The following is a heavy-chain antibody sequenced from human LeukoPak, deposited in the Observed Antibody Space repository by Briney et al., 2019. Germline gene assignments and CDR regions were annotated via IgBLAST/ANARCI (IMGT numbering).Heavy chain of an antibody. J-gene: IGHJ6*03. CDR3: ARCPSRSPGDYYYYYIDV. CDR2: INWNGGTK. Sequence: GGSLRLSCASSGFTFDDYGMSWVRQVPGKGLEWVSGINWNGGTKGYADSVNGRFIISRDNAKNSLYLQMNSLRAEDTALYHWARCPSRSPGDYYYYYIDVWGKGTTVTVSS. CDR1: GFTFDDYG. V-gene: IGHV3-20*01. D-gene: IGHD1-14*01.